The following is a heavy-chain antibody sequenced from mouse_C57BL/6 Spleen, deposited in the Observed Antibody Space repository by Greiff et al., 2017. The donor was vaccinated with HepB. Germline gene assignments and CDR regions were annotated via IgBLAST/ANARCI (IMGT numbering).Heavy chain of an antibody. J-gene: IGHJ3*01. CDR1: GYTFTDYY. V-gene: IGHV1-26*01. Sequence: EVKLMESGPELVKPGASVKISCKASGYTFTDYYMNWVKQSHGKSLEWIGDINPNNGGTSYNQKFKGKATLTVDKSSSTAYMELRSLTSEDSAVYYCAGIYYGNFGGWGQGTLVTVSA. D-gene: IGHD2-1*01. CDR3: AGIYYGNFGG. CDR2: INPNNGGT.